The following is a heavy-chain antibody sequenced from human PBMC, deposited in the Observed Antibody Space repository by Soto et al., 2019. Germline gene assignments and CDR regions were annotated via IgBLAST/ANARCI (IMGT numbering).Heavy chain of an antibody. D-gene: IGHD2-2*03. V-gene: IGHV4-34*01. CDR2: VNHRGST. CDR3: ARDGFCTSTTCRIGNWFDP. Sequence: QVQLQQWGAGLLKPSETLSLTCTVYGGSFSGHYWSWIRQAPGKGLEWLGGVNHRGSTYNPSLESRVTMSVDTSKNQFSLKLSSVTAADTAVYYCARDGFCTSTTCRIGNWFDPWGQGTLVTVSS. CDR1: GGSFSGHY. J-gene: IGHJ5*02.